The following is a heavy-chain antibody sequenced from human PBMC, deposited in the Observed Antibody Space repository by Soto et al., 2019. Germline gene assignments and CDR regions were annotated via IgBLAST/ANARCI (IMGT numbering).Heavy chain of an antibody. CDR1: GYTFTSYG. CDR2: IGAYNGNT. V-gene: IGHV1-18*01. J-gene: IGHJ3*02. D-gene: IGHD3-9*01. CDR3: ARDLDDILTGYYSDDAFDI. Sequence: ASVKVSCKASGYTFTSYGISWVRQAPGQGLEWMGWIGAYNGNTNYAQKLQGRVTMTTDTSTSTAYMELRSLRSDDTAVYYCARDLDDILTGYYSDDAFDIWGQGTMVTVSS.